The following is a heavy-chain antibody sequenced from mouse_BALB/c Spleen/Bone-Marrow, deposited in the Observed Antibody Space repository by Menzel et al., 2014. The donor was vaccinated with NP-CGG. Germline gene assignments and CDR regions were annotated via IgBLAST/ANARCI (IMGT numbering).Heavy chain of an antibody. D-gene: IGHD2-2*01. CDR2: IHYSGTT. Sequence: EVKVVESGPDLVKPSQSLSLTCTVTGYSITSGYSCHWIRQFPGNKLEWMGYIHYSGTTNYNPSLKSRFSITRDTSKNQFFLQLNSVTTEDTSTYCCARGCYGYDGAWFTYWGQGTLVTGSA. J-gene: IGHJ3*01. V-gene: IGHV3-1*02. CDR3: ARGCYGYDGAWFTY. CDR1: GYSITSGYS.